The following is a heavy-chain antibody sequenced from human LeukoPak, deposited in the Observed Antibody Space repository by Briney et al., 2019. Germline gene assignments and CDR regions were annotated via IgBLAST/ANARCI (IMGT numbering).Heavy chain of an antibody. CDR1: GFTVSSNY. Sequence: GGSLRLSCAASGFTVSSNYMSWVRQAPGKGLEWVSVIYSGGSTYYADSVKGRFTISRDNSKNTLYLQMNSLRDEDTALYYCARDWSGSGARGYWGQGTLVTVSS. CDR3: ARDWSGSGARGY. CDR2: IYSGGST. D-gene: IGHD3-3*01. V-gene: IGHV3-53*01. J-gene: IGHJ4*02.